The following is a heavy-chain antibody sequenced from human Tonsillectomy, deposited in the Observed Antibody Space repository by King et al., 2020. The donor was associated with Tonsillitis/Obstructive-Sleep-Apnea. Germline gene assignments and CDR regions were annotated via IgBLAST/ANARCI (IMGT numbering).Heavy chain of an antibody. CDR1: GGTFSSYA. Sequence: QLVQSGAEVKKPGSSVKVSCKASGGTFSSYAISWVRQAPGQGLEWMGRIIPILGIANYAQKFQGRVTITADKSTSTAYMELSGLRSEDTAVYYCARADDSSGYYDYWGQGTLVTVSS. J-gene: IGHJ4*02. V-gene: IGHV1-69*09. D-gene: IGHD3-22*01. CDR2: IIPILGIA. CDR3: ARADDSSGYYDY.